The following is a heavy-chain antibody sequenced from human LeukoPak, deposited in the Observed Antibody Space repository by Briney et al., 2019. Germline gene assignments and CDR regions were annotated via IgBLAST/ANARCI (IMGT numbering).Heavy chain of an antibody. J-gene: IGHJ4*02. CDR3: ARDLPILGDHVP. V-gene: IGHV1-18*01. CDR1: DYTFTSYG. Sequence: ASVKVSCKASDYTFTSYGISWVRQAPGQGLEWMGWISAYNGNTNYAQKLQGRVTMTTDTSTSTAYMELRSLRSDDTAVYYCARDLPILGDHVPWGQGTLVTVSS. CDR2: ISAYNGNT. D-gene: IGHD2-21*01.